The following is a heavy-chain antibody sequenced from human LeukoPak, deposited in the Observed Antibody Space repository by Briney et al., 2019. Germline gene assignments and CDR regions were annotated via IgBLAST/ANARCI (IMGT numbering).Heavy chain of an antibody. CDR2: ISNSSSYK. D-gene: IGHD1-26*01. CDR3: ARDSPARGAFDY. Sequence: PGGSLRLSCAASGFTFSSYSMNWVRQAPGKGLEWVSSISNSSSYKYYADSVKGRFTISRDNAKNSLYLQMNSLRAEDTAVYYCARDSPARGAFDYWGQGTLVTVSS. CDR1: GFTFSSYS. V-gene: IGHV3-21*01. J-gene: IGHJ4*02.